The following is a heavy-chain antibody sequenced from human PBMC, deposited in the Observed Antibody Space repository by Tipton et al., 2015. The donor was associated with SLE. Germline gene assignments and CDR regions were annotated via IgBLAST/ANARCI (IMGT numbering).Heavy chain of an antibody. Sequence: TLSLTCAVYGGSFSGYYWSWIRQPPGKGLEWIGEINHSGSTNYNPSLKSRVTISLDTSKNQFSLQLNSVTAADTAVYYCARSVARYFNSWGQGTLVTVSS. CDR3: ARSVARYFNS. CDR2: INHSGST. CDR1: GGSFSGYY. D-gene: IGHD6-19*01. V-gene: IGHV4-34*09. J-gene: IGHJ4*02.